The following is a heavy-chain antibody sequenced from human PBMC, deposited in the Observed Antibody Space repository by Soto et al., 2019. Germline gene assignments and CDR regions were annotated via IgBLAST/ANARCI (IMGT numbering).Heavy chain of an antibody. Sequence: EVHLVESGGALVQAGGSLRLSCVTSGFFFGDYAMHWVRQIAGKGLEWVAGIGPNGQTLDYAKSVKGRFTISKDDAKRSLYLQMDNLRPDDMALYHCAIGADLHSSVWSTRCFDSWCRGALVTVSS. CDR2: IGPNGQTL. D-gene: IGHD6-19*01. CDR1: GFFFGDYA. CDR3: AIGADLHSSVWSTRCFDS. J-gene: IGHJ4*02. V-gene: IGHV3-9*03.